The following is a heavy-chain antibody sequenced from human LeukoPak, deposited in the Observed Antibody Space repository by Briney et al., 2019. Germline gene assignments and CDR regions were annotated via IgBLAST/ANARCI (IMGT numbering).Heavy chain of an antibody. J-gene: IGHJ6*02. Sequence: ASVKVSCKASGGTFSSYAISWVRQAPGQGLEWMGRIIPILGIANYAQKFQGRVTITADKSASTAYMELSSLRSEDTAVYYCARDGSYDFWSGDTPRMDVWGQGTTVTVSS. CDR2: IIPILGIA. D-gene: IGHD3-3*01. V-gene: IGHV1-69*04. CDR1: GGTFSSYA. CDR3: ARDGSYDFWSGDTPRMDV.